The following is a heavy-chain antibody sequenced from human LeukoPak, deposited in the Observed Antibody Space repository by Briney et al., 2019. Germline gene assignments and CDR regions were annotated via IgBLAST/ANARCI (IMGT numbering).Heavy chain of an antibody. D-gene: IGHD6-19*01. CDR2: INWNGDST. J-gene: IGHJ4*02. CDR3: ARVSDISVAAYFDY. V-gene: IGHV3-20*04. Sequence: GGSLRLSCAASGITFDDYGMSWVRQAPGKGLEWVSGINWNGDSTGYADSVKGRFTISRDNAKNPLYLQMHSLRAEDTALYYCARVSDISVAAYFDYWGQGTLVTVSS. CDR1: GITFDDYG.